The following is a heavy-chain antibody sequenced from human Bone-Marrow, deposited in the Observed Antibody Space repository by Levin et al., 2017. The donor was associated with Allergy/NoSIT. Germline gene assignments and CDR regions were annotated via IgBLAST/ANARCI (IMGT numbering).Heavy chain of an antibody. V-gene: IGHV3-23*01. J-gene: IGHJ3*01. CDR2: ITDSSGTI. CDR3: AISNALRAFDF. CDR1: GFTFSSYT. D-gene: IGHD2-8*01. Sequence: GESLKISCATSGFTFSSYTMNRVRQAPGKGLEWVSIITDSSGTIYYADSVRGRFTISRDNSKSALYLQMNSLRVEDTAIYYCAISNALRAFDFWGQGTVVTVSS.